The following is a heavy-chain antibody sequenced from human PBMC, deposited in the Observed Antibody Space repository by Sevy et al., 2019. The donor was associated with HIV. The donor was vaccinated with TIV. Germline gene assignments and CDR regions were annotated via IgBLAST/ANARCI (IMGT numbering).Heavy chain of an antibody. J-gene: IGHJ3*01. V-gene: IGHV3-23*01. D-gene: IGHD3-22*01. CDR2: IFRSGDVT. Sequence: GGSLRLSCTASGFTFSSYAMNWVRQAPGKGLEWVSTIFRSGDVTYYADSVKGRFTISRDYSKNTLYLQMDSLRAEDTAVYYCAGGRYDSSGSFDAFDLWGQGTTVTVSS. CDR1: GFTFSSYA. CDR3: AGGRYDSSGSFDAFDL.